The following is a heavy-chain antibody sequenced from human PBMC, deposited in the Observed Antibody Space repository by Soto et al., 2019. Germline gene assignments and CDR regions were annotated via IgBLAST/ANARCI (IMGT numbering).Heavy chain of an antibody. V-gene: IGHV3-23*04. CDR2: ISSGGGTT. D-gene: IGHD3-3*01. Sequence: DEQLVESGGGSLQPGESLRLSCAASGFSFRNYAMTWVRQSPGKGLEWVSLISSGGGTTNYADSVKGRFSIARDKSQNMLYLQINGLRGEDTALYYCAKLKGGLGRFYGMDAWGQGTMVIVSS. CDR1: GFSFRNYA. J-gene: IGHJ6*01. CDR3: AKLKGGLGRFYGMDA.